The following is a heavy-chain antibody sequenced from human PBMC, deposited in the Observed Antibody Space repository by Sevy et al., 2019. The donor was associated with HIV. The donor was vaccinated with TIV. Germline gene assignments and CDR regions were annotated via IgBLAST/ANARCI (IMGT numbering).Heavy chain of an antibody. V-gene: IGHV6-1*01. J-gene: IGHJ4*02. CDR2: TYYRSKWYN. CDR3: ARNPPYCSSTSCHFDY. CDR1: GDSVSSNSAA. D-gene: IGHD2-2*01. Sequence: SQTLSLTCVISGDSVSSNSAAWNWIRQSPSRGLEWLGRTYYRSKWYNDYAVSVKSRITINPDTSKNQFSLQLNSVTPEDTAVYYCARNPPYCSSTSCHFDYWGQGTLVTVSS.